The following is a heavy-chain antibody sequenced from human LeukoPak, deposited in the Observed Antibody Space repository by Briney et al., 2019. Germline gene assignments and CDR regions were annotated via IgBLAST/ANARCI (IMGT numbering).Heavy chain of an antibody. V-gene: IGHV3-33*08. D-gene: IGHD5-24*01. CDR1: GFTFSSYS. CDR3: ARGDGYNFNYFDY. Sequence: TGGSLRLSCAASGFTFSSYSMNWVRQAPGKGLEWVAVIWYDGSKTYYADSVKGRFTISRDNSQNRLYLQMNSLRAEDTAVYYCARGDGYNFNYFDYWGQGTLVTTSS. CDR2: IWYDGSKT. J-gene: IGHJ4*02.